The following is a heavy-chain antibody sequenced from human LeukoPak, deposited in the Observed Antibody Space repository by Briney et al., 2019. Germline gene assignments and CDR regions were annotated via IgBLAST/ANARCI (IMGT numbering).Heavy chain of an antibody. CDR1: GYTFTGYY. CDR3: ATEIVGYGDVNYFDS. J-gene: IGHJ4*02. Sequence: GASVKVSCKASGYTFTGYYMHWVRQAPGKGLEWMGGFAPGDGETIYAQNFQGRLIVTEDTSTDTAYMELSSLRSDDTAVYYCATEIVGYGDVNYFDSWGQGTLVTVSS. D-gene: IGHD4-17*01. CDR2: FAPGDGET. V-gene: IGHV1-24*01.